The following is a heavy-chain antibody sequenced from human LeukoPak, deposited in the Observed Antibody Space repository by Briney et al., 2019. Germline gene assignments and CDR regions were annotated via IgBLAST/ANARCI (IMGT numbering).Heavy chain of an antibody. CDR3: ARSSGYFDWFLDY. CDR2: IYYSGST. V-gene: IGHV4-39*07. J-gene: IGHJ4*02. Sequence: SETLSLTCTVSGGSISGSSYYWGWIRQPPGKGLEWIGSIYYSGSTYYNPSLKSRVTISVDRSKNQFSLKLSSVTAADTAVYYCARSSGYFDWFLDYWGQGTLVTVSS. D-gene: IGHD3-9*01. CDR1: GGSISGSSYY.